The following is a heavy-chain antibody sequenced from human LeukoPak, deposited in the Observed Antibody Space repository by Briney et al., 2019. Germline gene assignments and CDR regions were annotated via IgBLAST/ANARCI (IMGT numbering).Heavy chain of an antibody. CDR2: INPNSGGT. Sequence: ASVKVSCKASGYTFTGYYMHWVRQAPGQGLEWMGWINPNSGGTNYAQKFQGGVTMTRDTSISTAYMELSRLRSDDTAVYYCARARRGYSRTDAFDIWGQGTLVTVSS. CDR3: ARARRGYSRTDAFDI. J-gene: IGHJ4*02. D-gene: IGHD5-18*01. CDR1: GYTFTGYY. V-gene: IGHV1-2*02.